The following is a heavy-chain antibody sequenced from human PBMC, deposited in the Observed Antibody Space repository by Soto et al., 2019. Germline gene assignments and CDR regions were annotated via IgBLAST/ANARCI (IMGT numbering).Heavy chain of an antibody. Sequence: AGGSLRLSCAASGFIFSDYYMSWVRQAPGKGLECLAYISGSGNTIYYADSVQARFSISRDNTKKSLYLQMDGLRAEDTALYYCATYTSPYTSGSFDHWGQGTLVTV. CDR2: ISGSGNTI. J-gene: IGHJ4*02. CDR1: GFIFSDYY. D-gene: IGHD3-10*01. V-gene: IGHV3-11*01. CDR3: ATYTSPYTSGSFDH.